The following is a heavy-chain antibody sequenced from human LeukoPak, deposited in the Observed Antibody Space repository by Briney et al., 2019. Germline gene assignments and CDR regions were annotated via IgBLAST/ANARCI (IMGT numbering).Heavy chain of an antibody. D-gene: IGHD3-22*01. CDR1: GGSFSGYY. J-gene: IGHJ4*02. CDR3: ARHPDSSVSLDY. V-gene: IGHV4-34*01. CDR2: INHSGST. Sequence: PSETLSLTCAVYGGSFSGYYWSWIRQPPGKGLEWIGEINHSGSTNYNPSLKSRVTISVDTSKNQFSLKLSSVTAADTAVHYCARHPDSSVSLDYWGQGTLVTVSS.